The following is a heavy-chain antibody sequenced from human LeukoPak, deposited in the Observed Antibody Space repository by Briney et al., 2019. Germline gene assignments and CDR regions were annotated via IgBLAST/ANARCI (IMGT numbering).Heavy chain of an antibody. CDR1: GYTFTGYY. J-gene: IGHJ4*02. Sequence: GASVKVSCKASGYTFTGYYMHWVRQAPGQGLEWMGWINPNSGGTNYAQKFQGRVTMTRDTSISTAYMELSRLRSDDTAVYYCARGLNDFGVVRGYWGQGTLVTVSS. V-gene: IGHV1-2*02. D-gene: IGHD3-3*01. CDR2: INPNSGGT. CDR3: ARGLNDFGVVRGY.